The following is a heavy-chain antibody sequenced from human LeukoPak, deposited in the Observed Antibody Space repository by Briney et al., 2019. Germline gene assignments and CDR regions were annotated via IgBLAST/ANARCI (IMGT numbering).Heavy chain of an antibody. CDR2: INHSGST. J-gene: IGHJ4*02. CDR1: GGSFSGYY. V-gene: IGHV4-34*01. D-gene: IGHD6-13*01. CDR3: ARGPGIAAAGNFDY. Sequence: TLSLTCAVYGGSFSGYYWGWIRQPPGKGLEWIGEINHSGSTNYNPSLKSRVTISVDTSKDQFSLKLSSVTAADTAVYYGARGPGIAAAGNFDYWGQGTLVTVSS.